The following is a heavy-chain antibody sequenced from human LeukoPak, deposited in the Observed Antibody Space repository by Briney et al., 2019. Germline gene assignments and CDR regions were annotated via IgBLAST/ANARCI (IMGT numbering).Heavy chain of an antibody. Sequence: GGSLTLSCGTSGFTFTNYWMSWVRRAPGKGLEWVANVKYDGSEKYYVDSVKGRFTISSDNANNSLYLQMNSLRAEDTAVYYCARTPMVRGLDYWGQGTLVTVSS. D-gene: IGHD3-10*01. CDR3: ARTPMVRGLDY. J-gene: IGHJ4*02. V-gene: IGHV3-7*05. CDR2: VKYDGSEK. CDR1: GFTFTNYW.